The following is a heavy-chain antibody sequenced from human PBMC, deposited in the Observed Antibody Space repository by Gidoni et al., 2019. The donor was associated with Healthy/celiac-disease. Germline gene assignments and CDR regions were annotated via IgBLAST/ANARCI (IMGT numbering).Heavy chain of an antibody. CDR1: GVTFSSYG. CDR3: ARDRGGSGATLDY. Sequence: QVQLVESGGGVVQPGRSLRLSWAASGVTFSSYGMHWVRQAPGKGLEWVAVIWYDGSNKYYADSVKGRFTISRDNSKNTLYLQMNSLRAEDTAVYYCARDRGGSGATLDYWGQGTLVTVSS. V-gene: IGHV3-33*01. D-gene: IGHD6-19*01. J-gene: IGHJ4*02. CDR2: IWYDGSNK.